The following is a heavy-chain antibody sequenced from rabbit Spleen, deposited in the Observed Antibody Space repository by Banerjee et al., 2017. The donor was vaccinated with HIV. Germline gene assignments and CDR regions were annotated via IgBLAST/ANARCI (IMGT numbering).Heavy chain of an antibody. CDR1: GFSFSSSDY. V-gene: IGHV1S40*01. J-gene: IGHJ6*01. CDR2: IYAARGTT. CDR3: ARDSGSSFSSYGMDL. D-gene: IGHD8-1*01. Sequence: QSLEESGGDLVKPGASLTLTCTASGFSFSSSDYMCWVRQAPGKGLEWIGIIYAARGTTDYASWVNGRFTISSDNAQSTVDLKMTSLTAADTATYFCARDSGSSFSSYGMDLWGPGTLVTVS.